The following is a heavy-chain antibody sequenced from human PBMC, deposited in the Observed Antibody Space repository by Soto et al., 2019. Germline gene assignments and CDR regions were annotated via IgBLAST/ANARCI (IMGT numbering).Heavy chain of an antibody. J-gene: IGHJ4*02. Sequence: GSLRVSCASSGIDVSSIYVNWVRQAKGKGLEWVSVIYSGGSTYYADSVKGRFTISRDNSKNTVYLQMNSLRAEDTAVYYCARLGCPYRYCSGVDYWGQGTLVTVSS. D-gene: IGHD2-15*01. V-gene: IGHV3-53*01. CDR3: ARLGCPYRYCSGVDY. CDR2: IYSGGST. CDR1: GIDVSSIY.